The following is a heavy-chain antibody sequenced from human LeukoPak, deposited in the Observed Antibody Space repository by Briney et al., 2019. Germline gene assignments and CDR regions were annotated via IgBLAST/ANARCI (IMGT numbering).Heavy chain of an antibody. V-gene: IGHV3-9*01. J-gene: IGHJ4*02. D-gene: IGHD3-22*01. CDR2: ISWNSGSI. CDR1: GFTFDDYA. Sequence: GGSLRLSCAASGFTFDDYAMHWVRQAPAKGLEWVSGISWNSGSIDYADSVKGRFTISRDNAKNSLYLQMNSLRAEDTAVYYCARHVVAVGFDYWGQGTLVTVSS. CDR3: ARHVVAVGFDY.